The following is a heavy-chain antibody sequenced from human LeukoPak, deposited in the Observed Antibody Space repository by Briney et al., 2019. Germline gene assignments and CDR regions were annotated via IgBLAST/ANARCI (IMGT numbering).Heavy chain of an antibody. V-gene: IGHV1-2*02. D-gene: IGHD2-2*01. CDR2: IDPNSGGT. CDR3: ARGGGLYCSSTSSCGGWFDP. J-gene: IGHJ5*02. CDR1: GHTFTGYY. Sequence: GASVKVSCKASGHTFTGYYMHWVRQAPGQGLEWMGWIDPNSGGTNYAQKFQGRVTMTRDTSISTAYMELSRLRSDDTAVYYCARGGGLYCSSTSSCGGWFDPWGQGTLVTVSS.